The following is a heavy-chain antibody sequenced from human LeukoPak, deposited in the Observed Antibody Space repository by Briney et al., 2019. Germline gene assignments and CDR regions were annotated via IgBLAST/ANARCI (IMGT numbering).Heavy chain of an antibody. J-gene: IGHJ5*02. CDR3: ARDFSSKNWFDT. CDR2: FYSNGNT. CDR1: GGSISTYT. V-gene: IGHV4-4*07. Sequence: SETLSLTCTASGGSISTYTWSWIRQPAERGLEWIGRFYSNGNTAYNPSVKSRVTMSVDMSKNQVSLKLTSVTAADTAIYYCARDFSSKNWFDTWGQGTLVTVSS.